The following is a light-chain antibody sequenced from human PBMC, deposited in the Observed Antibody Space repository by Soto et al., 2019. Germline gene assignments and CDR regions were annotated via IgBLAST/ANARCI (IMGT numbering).Light chain of an antibody. J-gene: IGLJ1*01. CDR2: GNT. CDR3: QSYDSILTGSV. Sequence: QSVLTQPPSVSGAPGQTVTISCTGSSSNIGAGYDVHWYQQVPGTAPKLVLYGNTNRPSGVPDRFSGSKCGSSASLAITGLQEEDETDYYCQSYDSILTGSVFGTGTKVTVL. V-gene: IGLV1-40*01. CDR1: SSNIGAGYD.